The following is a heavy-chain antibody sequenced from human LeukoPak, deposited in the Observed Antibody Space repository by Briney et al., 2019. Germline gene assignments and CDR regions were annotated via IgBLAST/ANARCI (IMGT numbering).Heavy chain of an antibody. CDR3: ARDRGTYFDY. CDR1: GYTFTADY. D-gene: IGHD1-26*01. V-gene: IGHV1-2*02. CDR2: INPDSGGT. Sequence: ALVKVSCKASGYTFTADYIHWVRQAPGQGLEWMGWINPDSGGTNFEEKFRGRVTLSRDTSTSTAYLELDSLTSDDTAVYYCARDRGTYFDYWGRGTLVTVSS. J-gene: IGHJ4*02.